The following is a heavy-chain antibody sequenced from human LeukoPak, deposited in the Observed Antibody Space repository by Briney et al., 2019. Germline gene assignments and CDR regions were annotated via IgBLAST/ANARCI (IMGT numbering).Heavy chain of an antibody. CDR2: IPYDGSNK. V-gene: IGHV3-30*04. J-gene: IGHJ6*03. D-gene: IGHD6-13*01. Sequence: PGGSLRLSCAASGFTFSSYAMHWVRQAPGKGLEWVTVIPYDGSNKYYGDSVKGRFTISRDNSKNTLYLQMNSLRAEDTAVYYCAKDVGGSSWSYYMDVWGKGTTVTVSS. CDR3: AKDVGGSSWSYYMDV. CDR1: GFTFSSYA.